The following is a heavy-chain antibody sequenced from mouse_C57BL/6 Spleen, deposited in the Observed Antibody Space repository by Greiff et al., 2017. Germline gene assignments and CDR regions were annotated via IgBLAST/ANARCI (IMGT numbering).Heavy chain of an antibody. D-gene: IGHD4-1*01. Sequence: EVQLQQSGPGLVKPSQSLSLTCSVTGYSITSGYYWNWIRQFPGNKLEWMGYISYDGSNNYNPSLKNRISITRDTSKNQFFLKLNSVTTEDTATYYCARDSGAPFAYWGQGTLVTVSA. CDR2: ISYDGSN. V-gene: IGHV3-6*01. CDR1: GYSITSGYY. J-gene: IGHJ3*01. CDR3: ARDSGAPFAY.